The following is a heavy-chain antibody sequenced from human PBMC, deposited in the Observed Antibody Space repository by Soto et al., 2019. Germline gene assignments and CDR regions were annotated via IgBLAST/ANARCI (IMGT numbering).Heavy chain of an antibody. V-gene: IGHV3-23*01. CDR3: AKASKLRYFDWLLELDY. CDR1: GFTFSSYA. CDR2: ISGSGGST. Sequence: GGSLRLSCAASGFTFSSYAMSWVRQAPGKGLEWVSAISGSGGSTYYADSVKGRFTISRDNSKNTLYLQMNSLRAEDTAVYYCAKASKLRYFDWLLELDYSGQGTLVTVSS. J-gene: IGHJ4*02. D-gene: IGHD3-9*01.